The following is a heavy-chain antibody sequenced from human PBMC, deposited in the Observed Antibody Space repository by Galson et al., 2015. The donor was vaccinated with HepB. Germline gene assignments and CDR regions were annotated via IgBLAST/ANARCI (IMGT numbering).Heavy chain of an antibody. J-gene: IGHJ3*02. CDR1: GFTFSSYS. CDR2: ISSSSSYI. D-gene: IGHD2-8*01. CDR3: AREMVVARDAFDI. Sequence: CAASGFTFSSYSMNWVRQAPGKGLEWVSSISSSSSYIYYADSVKGRFTISRDNAKNSLYLQMNSLRAEDTAVYYCAREMVVARDAFDIWGQGTMVTVSS. V-gene: IGHV3-21*01.